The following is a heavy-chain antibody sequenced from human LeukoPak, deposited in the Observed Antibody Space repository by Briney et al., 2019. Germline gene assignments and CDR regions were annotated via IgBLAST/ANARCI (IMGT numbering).Heavy chain of an antibody. CDR3: ARTYYFGSGSYHFDY. J-gene: IGHJ4*02. V-gene: IGHV4-59*08. CDR1: GGSISSYY. D-gene: IGHD3-10*01. CDR2: IYSSGST. Sequence: PSETLSLTCTVSGGSISSYYWSWIRQPPGKGLEWIGYIYSSGSTNYNPSPKSRVTISVDTSKNQFSLKLTSVTAADTAVYYCARTYYFGSGSYHFDYWGQGTLVTVSS.